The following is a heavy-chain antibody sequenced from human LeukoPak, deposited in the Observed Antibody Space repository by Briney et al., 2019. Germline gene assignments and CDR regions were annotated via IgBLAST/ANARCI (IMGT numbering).Heavy chain of an antibody. CDR3: ARVNYDSSGYSYYFDH. Sequence: PSETLSLTCSVSGGSIRSYYWSWIRQPPGKGLEWIGYIYYSGSTNYNPSLKSGVTISVDTSKNQFSLKLSSVTAADTAVYYCARVNYDSSGYSYYFDHWGQGALVTVSS. V-gene: IGHV4-59*01. D-gene: IGHD3-22*01. CDR2: IYYSGST. J-gene: IGHJ4*02. CDR1: GGSIRSYY.